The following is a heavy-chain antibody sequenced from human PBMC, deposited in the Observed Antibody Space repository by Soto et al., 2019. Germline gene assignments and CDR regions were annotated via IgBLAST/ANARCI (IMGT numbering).Heavy chain of an antibody. V-gene: IGHV4-59*01. D-gene: IGHD3-22*01. Sequence: PSETLSLTCTVSNGSISNYYWSWIRQPPGKGLEWIGYIYYSGSINYNPSLKSRATISVATSKNQFSLKLTSVTAADTAVYYCARNLRYYYAGAAYYQYDAFDVWGQGTVVTVSS. CDR1: NGSISNYY. CDR2: IYYSGSI. J-gene: IGHJ3*01. CDR3: ARNLRYYYAGAAYYQYDAFDV.